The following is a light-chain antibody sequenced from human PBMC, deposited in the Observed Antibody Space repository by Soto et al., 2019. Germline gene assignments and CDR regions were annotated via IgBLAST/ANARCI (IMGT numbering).Light chain of an antibody. Sequence: DIQMTQSPSTLSASVGDRVTITCRASQSISSWLAWYQQKPGKAPKLLIYDATSLESGVPSRFSGSGSGREITLTISSQQPDDFATYYCQQYKSYPMYTFGQGTKLESK. CDR2: DAT. J-gene: IGKJ2*01. V-gene: IGKV1-5*01. CDR1: QSISSW. CDR3: QQYKSYPMYT.